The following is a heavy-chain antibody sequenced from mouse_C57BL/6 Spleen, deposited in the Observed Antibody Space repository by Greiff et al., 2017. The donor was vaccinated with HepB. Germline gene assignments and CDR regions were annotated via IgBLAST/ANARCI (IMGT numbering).Heavy chain of an antibody. J-gene: IGHJ4*01. CDR1: GFSLTSYG. CDR2: IWRGGST. V-gene: IGHV2-5*01. Sequence: VQVVESGPGLVQPSQSLSITCTVSGFSLTSYGVHWVRQSPGKGLEWLGVIWRGGSTDYNAAFMSRLSITKDNSKSQVFFKMNSLQADDTAIYYCAKPLRGDYAMDYWGQGTSVTVSS. CDR3: AKPLRGDYAMDY.